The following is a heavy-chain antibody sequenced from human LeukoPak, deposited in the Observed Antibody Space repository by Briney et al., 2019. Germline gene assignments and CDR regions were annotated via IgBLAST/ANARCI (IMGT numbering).Heavy chain of an antibody. Sequence: SETLSLTCTVSRGSVSRSTYYWGWIRQPPGKGLEWIGSIYYSGSTYYNPSLKSRVTISVDTSNNQFSLSLTSVTAADTAVYYCASLNWPPGDFDYWGQGTLVTVSS. CDR3: ASLNWPPGDFDY. CDR1: RGSVSRSTYY. CDR2: IYYSGST. V-gene: IGHV4-39*01. J-gene: IGHJ4*02.